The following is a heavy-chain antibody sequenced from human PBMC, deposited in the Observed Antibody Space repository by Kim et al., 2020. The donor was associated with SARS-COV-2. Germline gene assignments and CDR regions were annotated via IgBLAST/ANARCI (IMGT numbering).Heavy chain of an antibody. D-gene: IGHD3-16*01. V-gene: IGHV1-18*04. J-gene: IGHJ5*02. CDR3: ARELGNWFDT. CDR1: GYMFTNYT. Sequence: ASVKVSCAASGYMFTNYTINWVRQAPGQGLEWMAWINPDNGHAKSVQKFQGRLTLTTDTSTNTVYMELTSLRSDDTAVYYCARELGNWFDTWGQGTLVTVSS. CDR2: INPDNGHA.